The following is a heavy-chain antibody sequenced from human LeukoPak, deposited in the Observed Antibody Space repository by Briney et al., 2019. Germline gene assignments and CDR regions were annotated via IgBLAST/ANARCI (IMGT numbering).Heavy chain of an antibody. D-gene: IGHD1-7*01. V-gene: IGHV3-21*01. Sequence: GGSLRLSCAASGFTFGSYSMNWVRQAPGKGLEWVSSISSSSSYIYYADSVKGRFTISRDNAKNSLYLQMNSLRAEDTAVYYCAREGRTGTTNYWGQGTLVTVSS. CDR1: GFTFGSYS. CDR2: ISSSSSYI. J-gene: IGHJ4*02. CDR3: AREGRTGTTNY.